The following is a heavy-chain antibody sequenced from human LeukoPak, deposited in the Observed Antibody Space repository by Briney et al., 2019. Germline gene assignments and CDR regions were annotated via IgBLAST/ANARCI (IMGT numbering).Heavy chain of an antibody. CDR2: ISPYNDKT. CDR1: GYTFSNYG. Sequence: ASVKVSCKASGYTFSNYGFSWVRQAPGQGLEWLGWISPYNDKTNYAQNLQGRLTLTTDTSTSTAYVELRSLRSDDTAIYYCAREERRITMVRGGEYWGQGTLVTVSS. CDR3: AREERRITMVRGGEY. D-gene: IGHD3-10*01. V-gene: IGHV1-18*01. J-gene: IGHJ4*02.